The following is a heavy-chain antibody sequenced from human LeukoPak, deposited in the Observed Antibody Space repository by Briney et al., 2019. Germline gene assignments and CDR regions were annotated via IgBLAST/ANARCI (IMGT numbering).Heavy chain of an antibody. CDR1: GFTFSAYA. D-gene: IGHD3-22*01. CDR3: ARRPYHDTNGRLSDV. J-gene: IGHJ6*02. CDR2: ISSSSDSI. V-gene: IGHV3-48*02. Sequence: GGSLRLSCAASGFTFSAYAMNWVRQAPGKGLEWVSYISSSSDSIHYADSVKGRFTISRDNAKNSLFLQMNSLRDEDTAVYYCARRPYHDTNGRLSDVWGQGTTVTVSS.